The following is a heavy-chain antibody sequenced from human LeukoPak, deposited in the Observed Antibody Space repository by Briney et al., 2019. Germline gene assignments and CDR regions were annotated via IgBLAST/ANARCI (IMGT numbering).Heavy chain of an antibody. D-gene: IGHD3-22*01. Sequence: GGSLRLSCAASGFTFSSYAMHWVRQAPGKGLEWVAVISYDGSNKYYADSVKGRFTISRDNSKNTLYLQMNSLGAEDTAVYYCARESRRYDSSGYYYAFDYWGQGTLVTVSS. CDR3: ARESRRYDSSGYYYAFDY. CDR2: ISYDGSNK. CDR1: GFTFSSYA. J-gene: IGHJ4*02. V-gene: IGHV3-30*04.